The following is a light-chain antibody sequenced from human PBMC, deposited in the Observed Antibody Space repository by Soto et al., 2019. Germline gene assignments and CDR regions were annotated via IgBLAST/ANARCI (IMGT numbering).Light chain of an antibody. CDR3: QQLQRTPFT. CDR2: GAS. Sequence: DIPKDQSPTPLSPSVVVRVTNTCRASQDVSRYLAWYQQKAGKAPKLLIYGASTLQSGVPSRFSGCGSGTEFTLTISSLQPEDFATYHCQQLQRTPFTFGPGTKVDI. V-gene: IGKV1-9*01. CDR1: QDVSRY. J-gene: IGKJ3*01.